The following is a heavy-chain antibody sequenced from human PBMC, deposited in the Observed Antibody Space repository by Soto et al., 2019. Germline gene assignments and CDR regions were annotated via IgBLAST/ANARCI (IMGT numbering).Heavy chain of an antibody. Sequence: QVQLVQSGAEVNKPGSSVKVYCKASGGTFSSYAISWVRQAPGQGLEWMGGIIPIFGTANYAQKFQGRVTITADESTSTAYMELSSLRSEDTAVYYCATAVRRRHAFDIWGQGTMVTVSS. J-gene: IGHJ3*02. CDR3: ATAVRRRHAFDI. V-gene: IGHV1-69*12. CDR2: IIPIFGTA. CDR1: GGTFSSYA. D-gene: IGHD3-16*01.